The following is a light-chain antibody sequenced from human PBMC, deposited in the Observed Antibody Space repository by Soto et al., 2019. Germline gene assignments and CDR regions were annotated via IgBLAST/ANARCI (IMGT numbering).Light chain of an antibody. CDR1: ESISIW. CDR2: KAS. Sequence: DIQMTQSPSTLSASVGDTVTITCRASESISIWLAWYQQKPGKAPNLLINKASSLQSEVPSRFSGSGSGTEFTLTITSLQPDDFGVYYCQQYKSSSPFGQGTKVDIK. V-gene: IGKV1-5*03. CDR3: QQYKSSSP. J-gene: IGKJ1*01.